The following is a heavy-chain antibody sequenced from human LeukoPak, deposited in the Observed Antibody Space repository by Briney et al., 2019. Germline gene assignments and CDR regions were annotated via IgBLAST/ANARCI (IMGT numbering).Heavy chain of an antibody. CDR3: AREGGGFCSGFDCPSIDD. CDR2: IWFDGSNK. D-gene: IGHD3-9*01. Sequence: SGGSLRLSCVASGISLSSYGMHWVRQAPGKGLDWVAGIWFDGSNKYYADSVKGRCTISRDNSNNTLSLEIIGLRAEDSAIYYCAREGGGFCSGFDCPSIDDWGRGTLVTVST. J-gene: IGHJ4*02. V-gene: IGHV3-33*01. CDR1: GISLSSYG.